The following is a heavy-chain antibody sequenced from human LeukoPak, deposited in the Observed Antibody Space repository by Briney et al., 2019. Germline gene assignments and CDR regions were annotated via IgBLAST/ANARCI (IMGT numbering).Heavy chain of an antibody. J-gene: IGHJ4*02. V-gene: IGHV1-2*02. CDR3: ARDEKSRSGYSYGYFDY. CDR1: GYTFTGYY. Sequence: ASVKVSCKASGYTFTGYYMHWVRQAPGQGLEWMGWINPNSGGTNYAQKFQGRVTMTRDTSISTAYMELSRLRSDDTAVYYCARDEKSRSGYSYGYFDYWGQGTLVTVSS. CDR2: INPNSGGT. D-gene: IGHD5-18*01.